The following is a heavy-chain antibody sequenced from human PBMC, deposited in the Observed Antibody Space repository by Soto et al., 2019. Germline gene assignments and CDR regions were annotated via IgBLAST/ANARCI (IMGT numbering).Heavy chain of an antibody. V-gene: IGHV4-59*01. D-gene: IGHD6-13*01. CDR1: RASITSYY. CDR2: VYHSGIP. CDR3: ATRPPGYWAGVFDY. J-gene: IGHJ4*02. Sequence: SETQSLTWTVSRASITSYYCSWILQQPGRGPEWIGYVYHSGIPDYNPSLESRVTISLDTSKNQFSLKLNSVTAADTAVYYCATRPPGYWAGVFDYWSQGTLVTVSS.